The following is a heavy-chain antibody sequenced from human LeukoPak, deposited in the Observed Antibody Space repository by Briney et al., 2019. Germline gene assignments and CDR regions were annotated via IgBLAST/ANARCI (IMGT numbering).Heavy chain of an antibody. D-gene: IGHD1-26*01. J-gene: IGHJ6*03. CDR3: AKDDGGSYCPYYYYMDV. V-gene: IGHV3-23*01. Sequence: GGTLRLSCAASGFTFSNYGMSWVRQAPGKGLEWVSTISGSGGRTYYADSVKGRFTISRGNSKNTLYLQMNSLRAEDTAVYYCAKDDGGSYCPYYYYMDVWGKGTTVTISS. CDR1: GFTFSNYG. CDR2: ISGSGGRT.